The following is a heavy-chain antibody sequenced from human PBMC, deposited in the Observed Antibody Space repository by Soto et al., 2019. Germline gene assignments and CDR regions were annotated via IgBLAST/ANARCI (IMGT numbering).Heavy chain of an antibody. CDR2: ISAYNGNT. V-gene: IGHV1-18*01. Sequence: ASVKVSCKASGGTFSGYAISWVRQAPGQGLEWMGWISAYNGNTNYAQKLQDRVTMTTDTSTSTAYMELRSLRSDDTAVYYCATVYDFWSGYSNPFDYWGQGTLVTVSS. CDR1: GGTFSGYA. CDR3: ATVYDFWSGYSNPFDY. D-gene: IGHD3-3*01. J-gene: IGHJ4*02.